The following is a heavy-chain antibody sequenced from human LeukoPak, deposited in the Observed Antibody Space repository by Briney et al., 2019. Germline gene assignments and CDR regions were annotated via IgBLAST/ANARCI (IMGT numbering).Heavy chain of an antibody. J-gene: IGHJ4*02. CDR1: GGSISSSSYY. Sequence: PSETLSLTCTVSGGSISSSSYYWGWIRQPPGKGLEWIGSIYYNGSTYYNPSLKSRVTISVDTSKNQFSLKVSSVTAADTAVYYCAREDTAMIEGNFDYWGQGTLVTVSS. CDR2: IYYNGST. V-gene: IGHV4-39*07. D-gene: IGHD5-18*01. CDR3: AREDTAMIEGNFDY.